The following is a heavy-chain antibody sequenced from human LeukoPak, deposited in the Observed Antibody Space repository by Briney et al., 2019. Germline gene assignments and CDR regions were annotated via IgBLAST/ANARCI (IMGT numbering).Heavy chain of an antibody. CDR2: IHYTGST. J-gene: IGHJ6*03. Sequence: SETLSLTCTVSGGSISSYYWSWIRQPPGKGLEWIGYIHYTGSTSYNPSLKSRVTMSVDTSKNQFSLKLSSVTAADTAVYYCARVEGGYGSGRRENYYYYYMDVWGKGTTVTISS. D-gene: IGHD3-10*01. CDR3: ARVEGGYGSGRRENYYYYYMDV. V-gene: IGHV4-59*01. CDR1: GGSISSYY.